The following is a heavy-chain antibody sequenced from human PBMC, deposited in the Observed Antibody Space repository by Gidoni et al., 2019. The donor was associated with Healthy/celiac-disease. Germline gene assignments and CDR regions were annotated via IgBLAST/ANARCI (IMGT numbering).Heavy chain of an antibody. D-gene: IGHD1-26*01. CDR2: ISHSGST. J-gene: IGHJ4*02. Sequence: VQLPESGPGLVKPSGTLSLTFPVSGGSLSSTNWWSWVRQPPGKGMEWIGEISHSGSTINNPSLKSRVTISVDKSKSQFSLKLSSVTAADTAVYYCARAIVSALYYFDYWGQGTLVTVSS. CDR1: GGSLSSTNW. CDR3: ARAIVSALYYFDY. V-gene: IGHV4-4*02.